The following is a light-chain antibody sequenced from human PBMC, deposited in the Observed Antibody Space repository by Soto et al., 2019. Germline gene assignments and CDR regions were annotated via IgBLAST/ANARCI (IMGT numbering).Light chain of an antibody. CDR3: HQNFNYPRT. V-gene: IGKV1-12*01. J-gene: IGKJ1*01. Sequence: DIQMTQSPSSVSASVGDRVTITCRASQGISSWLAWYQQKPGKAPKLLIYAASSLQSGVPSRFSGSGSGTDFTLTITALQSEDSATYYCHQNFNYPRTFGQGTKVEI. CDR1: QGISSW. CDR2: AAS.